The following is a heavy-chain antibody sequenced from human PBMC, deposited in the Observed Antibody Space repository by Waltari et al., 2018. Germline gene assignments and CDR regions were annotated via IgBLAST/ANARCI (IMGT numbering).Heavy chain of an antibody. CDR2: MNPNSGNT. Sequence: QVQLVQSGAEVKKPGASVQVSCTASGYPFTSSAFNWMRQATGQGLEWMGWMNPNSGNTGYAQKFQGRVTMTRNTSISTAYMELSSLRSEDTAVYYCARELADQDYWGQGTLVTVSS. CDR3: ARELADQDY. V-gene: IGHV1-8*01. CDR1: GYPFTSSA. D-gene: IGHD2-2*01. J-gene: IGHJ4*02.